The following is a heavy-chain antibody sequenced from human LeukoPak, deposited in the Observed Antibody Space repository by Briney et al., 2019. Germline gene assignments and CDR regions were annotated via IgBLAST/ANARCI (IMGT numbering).Heavy chain of an antibody. Sequence: SETLSLTCTVSGGSIRSGSYYWSWIRQAAGTGLEWIGRVYTSGSTNYNPSLESRVTISVDTSKNQFSLNLSSVTAADTAVYYCARVNTLIRGIGWFDPWGQGILVTVSS. V-gene: IGHV4-61*02. CDR1: GGSIRSGSYY. CDR3: ARVNTLIRGIGWFDP. D-gene: IGHD3-10*01. CDR2: VYTSGST. J-gene: IGHJ5*02.